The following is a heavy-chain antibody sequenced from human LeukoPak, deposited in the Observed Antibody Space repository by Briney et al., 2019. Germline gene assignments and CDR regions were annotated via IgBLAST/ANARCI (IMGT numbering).Heavy chain of an antibody. Sequence: GGSLRLSCAASGFIFSDTYINWVRQIPGMGLEWVGLIKNKADRGEIEYAAPVKDRFTISRDDSKNTVYLQMSSLKTEDTAVYYCTTESSGSLPYWGQGTLVTVSS. CDR1: GFIFSDTY. J-gene: IGHJ4*02. D-gene: IGHD1-26*01. CDR3: TTESSGSLPY. V-gene: IGHV3-15*07. CDR2: IKNKADRGEI.